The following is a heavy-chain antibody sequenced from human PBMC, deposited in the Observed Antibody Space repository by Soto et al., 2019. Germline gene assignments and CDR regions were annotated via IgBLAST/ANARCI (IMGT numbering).Heavy chain of an antibody. CDR3: TRATSVSFDY. J-gene: IGHJ4*02. Sequence: GGSLRLSCAASGFSFSAYWIHWVRQAPGKGLVWVSRINPDGSDTSNADYLQGRFTVSRDNTRNTVYLQLSSLRAEDTAVYFCTRATSVSFDYWGPGTLVTVSS. CDR1: GFSFSAYW. V-gene: IGHV3-74*01. CDR2: INPDGSDT.